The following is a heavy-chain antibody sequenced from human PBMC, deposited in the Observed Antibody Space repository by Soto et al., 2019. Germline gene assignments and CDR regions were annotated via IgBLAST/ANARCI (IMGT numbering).Heavy chain of an antibody. J-gene: IGHJ4*02. CDR2: INHSGST. V-gene: IGHV4-34*01. D-gene: IGHD2-8*02. CDR3: ARDKITGLFDY. CDR1: GGSFSGYY. Sequence: QVQLQQWGAGLLKPSETLSLTCAVYGGSFSGYYWTWIRQPPGTGLEWIGEINHSGSTNYNPSLKTRVTLSVDTSKNQFSLKLTSVTAAGTALYYCARDKITGLFDYWGQGTLVTVSS.